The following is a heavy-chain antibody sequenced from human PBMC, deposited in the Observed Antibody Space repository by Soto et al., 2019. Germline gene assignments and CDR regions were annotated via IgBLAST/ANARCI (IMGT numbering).Heavy chain of an antibody. CDR3: TTGSWHPH. J-gene: IGHJ1*01. CDR2: SKKEADGGTT. Sequence: EVQLVESGGDLAKPGGSLRLSCVASGFTFNIAYMSWVRQAPGKGLDWVGRSKKEADGGTTDYAATVSGRFTISRDDSKNTLYLQMNDLKPEDTGGYYCTTGSWHPHCSQGTLVTVSS. V-gene: IGHV3-15*01. CDR1: GFTFNIAY.